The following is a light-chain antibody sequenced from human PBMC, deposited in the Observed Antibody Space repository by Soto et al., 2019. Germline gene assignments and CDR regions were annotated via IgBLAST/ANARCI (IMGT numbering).Light chain of an antibody. CDR3: QQYNTYWT. V-gene: IGKV1-5*01. J-gene: IGKJ1*01. Sequence: DIQMTQSPSTLSASVGDRVTITCLASQSISSWLAWYQQKPGNAPKLLIYDASSLESGVPSRLSGRGSGTEFTLTISSLQPDDFSTDYCQQYNTYWTFGQGTKVDIK. CDR2: DAS. CDR1: QSISSW.